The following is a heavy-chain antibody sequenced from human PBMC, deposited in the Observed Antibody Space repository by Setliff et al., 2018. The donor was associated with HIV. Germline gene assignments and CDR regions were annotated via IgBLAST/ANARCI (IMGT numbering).Heavy chain of an antibody. CDR1: GGTFSSYA. D-gene: IGHD2-2*02. Sequence: SVKVSCKASGGTFSSYAISWVRQAPGQGLEGMGGIIPMLGTANYAQKFQGRVTITADKSTRTAYLELSSLRSDDSAVYFCAKEQEIGSYLDPWGQGTLVTVSS. CDR2: IIPMLGTA. V-gene: IGHV1-69*10. J-gene: IGHJ5*02. CDR3: AKEQEIGSYLDP.